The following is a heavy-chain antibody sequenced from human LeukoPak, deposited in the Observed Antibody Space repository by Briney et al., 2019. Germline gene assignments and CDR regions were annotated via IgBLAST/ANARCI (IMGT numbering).Heavy chain of an antibody. CDR2: ISSSGSTI. CDR3: ARDTRCGRSDSYYYYYYMDV. V-gene: IGHV3-11*04. Sequence: PGGSLRLSCAASGFTFSDYYMSWIRQAPGKGLEWVSYISSSGSTIYYADSVKGRFTISRDNAKNSLYLQMNSLRAEDTAVYYCARDTRCGRSDSYYYYYYMDVWGKGTTVTVSS. CDR1: GFTFSDYY. D-gene: IGHD3-22*01. J-gene: IGHJ6*03.